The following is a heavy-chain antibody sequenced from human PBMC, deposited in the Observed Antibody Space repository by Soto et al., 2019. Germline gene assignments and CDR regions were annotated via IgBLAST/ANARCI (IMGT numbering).Heavy chain of an antibody. D-gene: IGHD1-1*01. CDR1: GGTFSSYA. V-gene: IGHV1-69*12. Sequence: QVQLVQSGAEVKKPGSSVKVSCKASGGTFSSYAISWVRQAPGQGLEWMGGINPMFGTANYAQKFQARVPVTADESPSTAHVELSSLRSEAAAVYYCGYVQRTGMDVWGQGTTVTVSS. CDR3: GYVQRTGMDV. J-gene: IGHJ6*02. CDR2: INPMFGTA.